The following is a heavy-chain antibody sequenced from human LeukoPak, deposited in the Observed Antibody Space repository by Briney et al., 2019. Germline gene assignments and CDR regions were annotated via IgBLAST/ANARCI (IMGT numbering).Heavy chain of an antibody. D-gene: IGHD5-24*01. CDR3: ARDIGGMATDYYFDY. Sequence: GGSLRLSCAASGFNFRDYYMSWVRKAPGKGLEWVSSISSTGSIIYYADSVKGRFTISRDNAKISLFLQMNSLRADDTAVYYCARDIGGMATDYYFDYWGQGTLVTVSS. CDR1: GFNFRDYY. CDR2: ISSTGSII. V-gene: IGHV3-11*01. J-gene: IGHJ4*02.